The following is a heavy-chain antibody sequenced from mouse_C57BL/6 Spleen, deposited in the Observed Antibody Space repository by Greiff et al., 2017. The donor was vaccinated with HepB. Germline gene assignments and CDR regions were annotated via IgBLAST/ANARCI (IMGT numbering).Heavy chain of an antibody. Sequence: QVQLKESGPGLVQPSQSLSITCTVSGFSLTSYGVHWVRQSPGKGLEWLGVIWSGGSTDYNAAFMSRLSITKDNSKSQVFFKMNSLQADDTAIYYCAKNYYGHYYAMDYWGQGTSVTVSS. D-gene: IGHD1-1*02. CDR1: GFSLTSYG. CDR2: IWSGGST. J-gene: IGHJ4*01. CDR3: AKNYYGHYYAMDY. V-gene: IGHV2-5*01.